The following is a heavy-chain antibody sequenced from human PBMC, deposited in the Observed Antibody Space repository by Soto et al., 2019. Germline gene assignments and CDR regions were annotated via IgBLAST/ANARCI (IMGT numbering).Heavy chain of an antibody. J-gene: IGHJ6*03. D-gene: IGHD3-3*01. CDR1: GGSISSYY. V-gene: IGHV4-59*08. CDR3: VRLYDFWSGYRPGGYYYYMDV. Sequence: ETLSLTCTVSGGSISSYYWSWIRQPPGKGLEWIGYIYYSGSTNYNPSLKSRVTISVDTSKNQFSLKLSSVTAADTAVYYCVRLYDFWSGYRPGGYYYYMDVWGKGTTVTVSS. CDR2: IYYSGST.